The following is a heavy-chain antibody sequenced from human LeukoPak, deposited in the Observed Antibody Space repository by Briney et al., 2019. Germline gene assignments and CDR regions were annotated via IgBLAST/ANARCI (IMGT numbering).Heavy chain of an antibody. CDR2: IGFDGSKI. V-gene: IGHV3-30*02. CDR3: AKDSDTYGHRHFDH. CDR1: GFTFSSYG. Sequence: PGGSRRLSCVASGFTFSSYGMQWVRQAPGKGLEWVAFIGFDGSKIYYADSVKGRFTISRDNSKNTVNLQMNSLRVEDTAVYYCAKDSDTYGHRHFDHWGQGTLVTVSS. D-gene: IGHD2-8*01. J-gene: IGHJ4*02.